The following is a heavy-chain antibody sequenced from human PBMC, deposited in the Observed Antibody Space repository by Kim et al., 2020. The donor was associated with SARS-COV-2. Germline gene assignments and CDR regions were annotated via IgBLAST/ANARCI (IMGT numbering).Heavy chain of an antibody. CDR3: ASQTMAGPFDEGNYFDY. D-gene: IGHD3-10*01. Sequence: SETLSLTCTVSGGSVSSGSYYWSWIRQPPGKGLEWIGYIYYSGSTNYNPSLKSRVTISVDTSKNQFSLKLSSVTAADTAVYYCASQTMAGPFDEGNYFDYWGQGTLVTVSS. V-gene: IGHV4-61*01. CDR1: GGSVSSGSYY. J-gene: IGHJ4*02. CDR2: IYYSGST.